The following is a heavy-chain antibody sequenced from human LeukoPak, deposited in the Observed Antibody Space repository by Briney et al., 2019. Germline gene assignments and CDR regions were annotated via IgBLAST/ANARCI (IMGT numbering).Heavy chain of an antibody. V-gene: IGHV1-69*02. CDR2: IIPILGIA. Sequence: ASVKVSCKASGGTFSSYTISWVRQAPGQGLEWMGRIIPILGIANYAQKFQGRVTITADKSTSTAYMELSSLRSEDTAVYYCAIPGDCSGGSCWFSFDYWGQGTLVTVSS. CDR3: AIPGDCSGGSCWFSFDY. D-gene: IGHD2-15*01. CDR1: GGTFSSYT. J-gene: IGHJ4*02.